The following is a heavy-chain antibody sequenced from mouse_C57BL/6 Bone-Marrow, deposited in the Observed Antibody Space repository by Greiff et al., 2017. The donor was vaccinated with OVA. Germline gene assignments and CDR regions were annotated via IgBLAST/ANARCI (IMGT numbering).Heavy chain of an antibody. CDR1: GYTFTSYW. CDR2: IDPSDSYT. V-gene: IGHV1-69*01. D-gene: IGHD2-12*01. CDR3: ARGSYSEDFDY. J-gene: IGHJ2*01. Sequence: QVQLQQPGAELVMPGASVKLSCKASGYTFTSYWMHWVKQRPGQGLEWIGEIDPSDSYTNYNQKFKGKSTLTVDKSSSTAYMQLSSLTSEDSAVYYCARGSYSEDFDYWGQGTTLTVSS.